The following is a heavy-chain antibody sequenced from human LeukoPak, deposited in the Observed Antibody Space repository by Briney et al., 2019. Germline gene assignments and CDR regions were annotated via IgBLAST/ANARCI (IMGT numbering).Heavy chain of an antibody. CDR2: ISYDGSNK. CDR3: AKGTGAVGY. D-gene: IGHD7-27*01. J-gene: IGHJ4*02. CDR1: GFTFSSYG. Sequence: GRSLRLSCAASGFTFSSYGMHWVRQAPGKGLEWVAVISYDGSNKYYADSVKGRFTIFRDNSKNTLYLQMNSLRAEDTAVYYCAKGTGAVGYWGQGTLVTVSS. V-gene: IGHV3-30*18.